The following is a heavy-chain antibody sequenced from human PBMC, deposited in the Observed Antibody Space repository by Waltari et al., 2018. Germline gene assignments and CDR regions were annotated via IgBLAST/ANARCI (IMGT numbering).Heavy chain of an antibody. Sequence: EVQLVESGGDLVQPGGSLRLSCTASGFIFSSYWMHWVRQAPGKGLVSCAHINLDGSITNYADSVKGRFTISRDNARNTLFLQMNSLRAEDTAIYYCVLYSSSFLGDCWGQGTLVTVSS. J-gene: IGHJ4*02. D-gene: IGHD6-13*01. V-gene: IGHV3-74*01. CDR1: GFIFSSYW. CDR3: VLYSSSFLGDC. CDR2: INLDGSIT.